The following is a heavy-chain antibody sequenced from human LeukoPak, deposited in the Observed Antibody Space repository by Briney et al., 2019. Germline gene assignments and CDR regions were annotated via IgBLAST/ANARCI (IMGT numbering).Heavy chain of an antibody. CDR1: GFTFSSYC. V-gene: IGHV3-7*01. CDR2: IKQDGSEK. Sequence: GGSLRLSCAASGFTFSSYCMSWVRQAPGKGLEWVANIKQDGSEKYYVDSVKGRFTISRDNAKNSLYLQMNSLRAEDTAVYYCARDGGVDPGSHDYWGQGTLVTVSS. D-gene: IGHD3-3*01. CDR3: ARDGGVDPGSHDY. J-gene: IGHJ4*02.